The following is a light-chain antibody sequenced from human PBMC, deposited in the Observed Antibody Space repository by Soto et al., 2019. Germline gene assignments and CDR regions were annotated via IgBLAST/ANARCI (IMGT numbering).Light chain of an antibody. V-gene: IGKV3-11*01. CDR2: DAS. Sequence: EIGLNSSPCTLSLYPGERATLSCRASQSVNNYLHWYQQRPGQAPRLLIFDASNRATGIPARFSGSGSGTDFTLTISSLEPEDFAVYCCQHRSNWPITSAHGTRLEIK. CDR3: QHRSNWPIT. CDR1: QSVNNY. J-gene: IGKJ5*01.